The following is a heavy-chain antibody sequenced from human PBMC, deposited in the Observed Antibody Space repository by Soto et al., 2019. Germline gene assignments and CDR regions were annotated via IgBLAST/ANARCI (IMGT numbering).Heavy chain of an antibody. J-gene: IGHJ4*02. CDR2: IIPIFGTA. CDR3: ARDPXRYYDSSGYYWPYYFDY. CDR1: GGTFSSYA. V-gene: IGHV1-69*13. D-gene: IGHD3-22*01. Sequence: SVKVSCKASGGTFSSYAISWVRQAPGQGLEWMGGIIPIFGTANYAQKFQGRVTITADESTSTAYMELSSLRSEDTAVYYCARDPXRYYDSSGYYWPYYFDYWGQGTLVTVSS.